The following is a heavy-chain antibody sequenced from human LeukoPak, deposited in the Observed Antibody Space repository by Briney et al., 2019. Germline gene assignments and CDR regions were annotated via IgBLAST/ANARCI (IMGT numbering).Heavy chain of an antibody. J-gene: IGHJ1*01. CDR2: ISGSGGST. V-gene: IGHV3-23*01. CDR1: GFIFSSYA. Sequence: PGGSLRLSCAASGFIFSSYAMSWVRQAPGKGLEWVSAISGSGGSTYYADSVKGRFTISRDNSKNTLYLQMNSLRAEDTAVYYCAKGGHRVVIISAHFQHWGQGTLVTVSS. CDR3: AKGGHRVVIISAHFQH. D-gene: IGHD3-22*01.